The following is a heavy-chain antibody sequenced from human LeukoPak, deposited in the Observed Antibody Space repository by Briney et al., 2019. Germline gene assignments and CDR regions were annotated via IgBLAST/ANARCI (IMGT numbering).Heavy chain of an antibody. Sequence: SETLSLPCTVSGGSITSYYWHWIRQPPGKGLEWIGYIYYSGSTNYNPSLKSRVTISVDTSRKQFSLKLHSVSAADTAVYYCARDRGRATWFDPWGQGTVVTVSS. CDR3: ARDRGRATWFDP. CDR2: IYYSGST. J-gene: IGHJ5*02. V-gene: IGHV4-59*01. D-gene: IGHD3-10*01. CDR1: GGSITSYY.